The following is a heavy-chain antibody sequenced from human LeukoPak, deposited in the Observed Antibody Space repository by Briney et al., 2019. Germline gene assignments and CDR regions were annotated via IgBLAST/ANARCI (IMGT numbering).Heavy chain of an antibody. CDR1: GFTFSSHV. V-gene: IGHV3-23*01. CDR2: ISGSGDTT. J-gene: IGHJ4*02. CDR3: VKDLNSATNSRS. Sequence: GGSLRFSCVASGFTFSSHVMSWVRQAPGEGLEWVSGISGSGDTTYYADSVKGRFTISRDNSKNTLSLQMNSLRAEDTAVYSCVKDLNSATNSRSRGQGTLVTVSS. D-gene: IGHD1-26*01.